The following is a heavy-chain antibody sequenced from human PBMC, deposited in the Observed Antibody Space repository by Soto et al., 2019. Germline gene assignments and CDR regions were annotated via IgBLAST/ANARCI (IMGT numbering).Heavy chain of an antibody. CDR2: IYYSGST. V-gene: IGHV4-31*03. Sequence: SETLSLTCTVSGGSISSGGYYWSWIRQHPGKGLEWIGYIYYSGSTYYNPSLKSRVTISVDTSKNQFSLKVSSVTAADTAVYYCARRYGRHFAYRGQGTLVTVSS. CDR1: GGSISSGGYY. D-gene: IGHD4-17*01. CDR3: ARRYGRHFAY. J-gene: IGHJ4*02.